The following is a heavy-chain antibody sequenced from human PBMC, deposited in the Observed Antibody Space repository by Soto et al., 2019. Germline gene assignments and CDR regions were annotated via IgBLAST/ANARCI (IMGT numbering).Heavy chain of an antibody. CDR1: GYTFTNYA. J-gene: IGHJ3*01. CDR3: ARGYDYVWGSYRADAFDV. Sequence: ASVKVSCKASGYTFTNYAIHWVRQDPGQRLEWMGWINAGNRNTEYSQKFQGRVIMTKDTSASTAYMELGSLTSEDTAVYYCARGYDYVWGSYRADAFDVWGQGTMVTVSS. CDR2: INAGNRNT. V-gene: IGHV1-3*01. D-gene: IGHD3-16*02.